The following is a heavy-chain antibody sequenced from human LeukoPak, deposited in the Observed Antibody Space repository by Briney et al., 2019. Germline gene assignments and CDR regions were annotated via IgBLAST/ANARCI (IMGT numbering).Heavy chain of an antibody. CDR3: ARGIGELSYRSFDH. CDR2: INQDGSEK. CDR1: GFTFSSYW. D-gene: IGHD3-10*01. V-gene: IGHV3-7*01. Sequence: GGSLRLPCAASGFTFSSYWMSWVRQAPGKGLEWVANINQDGSEKYFVDSVKGRFTVSRDNAKNSLFLQMNSLKAEDTAVYYCARGIGELSYRSFDHWGQGTLVTVSS. J-gene: IGHJ4*02.